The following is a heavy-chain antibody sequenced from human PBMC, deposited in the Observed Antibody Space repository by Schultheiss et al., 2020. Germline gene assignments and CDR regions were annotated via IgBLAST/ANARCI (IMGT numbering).Heavy chain of an antibody. V-gene: IGHV3-23*01. J-gene: IGHJ4*02. D-gene: IGHD7-27*01. Sequence: GGSLRLSCAGSEFTFSSYVMVWVRQVPGKGLEWVSHISSSGDSTYYADSVKGRFTISRDNSKNTLYLQMNSLRAEDTAMYYCAKDRHPNSGWGSYFFDYWGQGTLVTVSS. CDR1: EFTFSSYV. CDR2: ISSSGDST. CDR3: AKDRHPNSGWGSYFFDY.